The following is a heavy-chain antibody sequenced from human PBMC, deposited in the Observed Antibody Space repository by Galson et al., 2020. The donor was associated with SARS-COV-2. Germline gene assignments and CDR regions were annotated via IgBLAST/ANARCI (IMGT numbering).Heavy chain of an antibody. D-gene: IGHD2-2*03. CDR3: ARDAPVDIVVVPAAMDYWYFDL. CDR1: GGTFSSYA. Sequence: SVKVSCKASGGTFSSYAISWERQAPGQGLEWMGGIIPIFGTANYAQKFQGRVTITADESTSTAYMELSSLRSEDTAVYYCARDAPVDIVVVPAAMDYWYFDLWGRGTLVTVSS. CDR2: IIPIFGTA. V-gene: IGHV1-69*13. J-gene: IGHJ2*01.